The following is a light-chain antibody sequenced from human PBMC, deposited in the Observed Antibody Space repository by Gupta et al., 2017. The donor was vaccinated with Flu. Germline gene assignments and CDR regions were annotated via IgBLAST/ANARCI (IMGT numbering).Light chain of an antibody. V-gene: IGLV3-21*02. Sequence: SYVLTQPPSVSVAPGQTARITCGGDNIGSKSVHWYQQKPGQVPVLVVYEDNDRPSGIPERFSGSNSGNTATLTISRVEAGDEADYYCQVWDRLSDHVVFGGGTKLTVL. CDR2: EDN. CDR1: NIGSKS. CDR3: QVWDRLSDHVV. J-gene: IGLJ2*01.